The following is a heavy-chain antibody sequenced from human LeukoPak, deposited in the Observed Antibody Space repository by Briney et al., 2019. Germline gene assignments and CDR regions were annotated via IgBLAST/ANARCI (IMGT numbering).Heavy chain of an antibody. J-gene: IGHJ4*02. CDR1: GFTFDDYA. D-gene: IGHD6-19*01. Sequence: HPGGSLRLSCAASGFTFDDYAMHWVRQAPGKGLEWVSGISWNSGSIGYADSVKGRFTISRDNAKNSLYLQMNSLRAEDTAVYYCARDPGSGWPPYSYYFDYWGQGTLVTVSS. CDR2: ISWNSGSI. V-gene: IGHV3-9*01. CDR3: ARDPGSGWPPYSYYFDY.